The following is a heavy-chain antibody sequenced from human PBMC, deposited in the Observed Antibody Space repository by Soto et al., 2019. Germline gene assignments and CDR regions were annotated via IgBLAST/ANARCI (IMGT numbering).Heavy chain of an antibody. Sequence: ASVKVSCKASGYTFTSYDINWVRQATGQGLEWMGWMNPNSGNTGYAQKFQGRVTMTRNTSISTAYMELSSLRSEDTAVYYCARGRRVELQYQNNYYYYYMDVWGKGTTVTVSS. CDR2: MNPNSGNT. V-gene: IGHV1-8*01. J-gene: IGHJ6*03. CDR3: ARGRRVELQYQNNYYYYYMDV. CDR1: GYTFTSYD. D-gene: IGHD4-4*01.